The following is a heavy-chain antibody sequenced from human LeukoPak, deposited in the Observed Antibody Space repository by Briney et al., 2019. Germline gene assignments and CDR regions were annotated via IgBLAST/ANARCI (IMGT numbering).Heavy chain of an antibody. D-gene: IGHD6-13*01. J-gene: IGHJ5*02. V-gene: IGHV3-23*01. CDR2: ISGSGGST. CDR1: GFTFSSYA. CDR3: AREVAAAGRGDWFDP. Sequence: GGSLRLSCAASGFTFSSYAMSWVRQAPGKGLEWVSAISGSGGSTYYADSVKGRFTISRDNSKNTLYLQMNSLRAEDTAVYYCAREVAAAGRGDWFDPWGQGTLVTVSS.